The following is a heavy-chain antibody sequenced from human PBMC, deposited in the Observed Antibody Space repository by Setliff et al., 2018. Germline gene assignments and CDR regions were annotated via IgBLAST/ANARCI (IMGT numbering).Heavy chain of an antibody. Sequence: SETLSLTCTVSGGSISSHYWSWIRQPPGKGLEWIGYIYHSGTAKYDPSLESRAIMSVDASKNEISLKLKSVTAADTAVYYCAKGGTYRYFDFWGQGALVTVSS. D-gene: IGHD1-1*01. CDR2: IYHSGTA. J-gene: IGHJ4*02. CDR3: AKGGTYRYFDF. CDR1: GGSISSHY. V-gene: IGHV4-59*11.